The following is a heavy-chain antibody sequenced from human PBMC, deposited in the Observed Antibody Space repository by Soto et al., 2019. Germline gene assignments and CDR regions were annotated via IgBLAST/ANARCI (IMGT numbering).Heavy chain of an antibody. CDR3: AKFDGYFYSGMDV. J-gene: IGHJ6*02. V-gene: IGHV3-23*01. CDR2: ISGSDSST. CDR1: GFTLRGYA. Sequence: PGGSLRLSCVASGFTLRGYAMGWVRQAPGRGLEWVSFISGSDSSTNYADSVKGRSTISRDNSKNTVVLQMNNLRAEDTALYYCAKFDGYFYSGMDVGGQGPPFTVPS.